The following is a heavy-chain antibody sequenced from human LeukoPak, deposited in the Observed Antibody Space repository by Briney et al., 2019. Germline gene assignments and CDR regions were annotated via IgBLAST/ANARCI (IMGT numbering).Heavy chain of an antibody. CDR2: ISSDGSNK. D-gene: IGHD6-6*01. J-gene: IGHJ4*02. CDR1: GFTFSSYS. V-gene: IGHV3-30*03. Sequence: PGGSLRLSCAASGFTFSSYSMHWVRQAPGKGLEWVAVISSDGSNKYCADSVKGRFTISRDNSKNTLYLQMNSLRGEDTAVYSCARDVEGRIAARHWGIYYFDYWGQGTLVTVSS. CDR3: ARDVEGRIAARHWGIYYFDY.